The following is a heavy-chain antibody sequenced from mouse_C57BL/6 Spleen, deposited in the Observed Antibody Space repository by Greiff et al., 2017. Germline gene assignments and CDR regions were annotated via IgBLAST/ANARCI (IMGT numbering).Heavy chain of an antibody. J-gene: IGHJ4*01. V-gene: IGHV14-1*01. CDR1: GFNIKDYY. D-gene: IGHD1-1*01. CDR2: IDPEDGDT. Sequence: VQLQQSGAELVRPGASVKLSCTASGFNIKDYYMHWVKQRPEQGLEWIGRIDPEDGDTESAPKFQGKATMTADTSSNTAYLQLRSLSSEDTAVYYCTTPSYVSSYVDYWGQGTSVTVSS. CDR3: TTPSYVSSYVDY.